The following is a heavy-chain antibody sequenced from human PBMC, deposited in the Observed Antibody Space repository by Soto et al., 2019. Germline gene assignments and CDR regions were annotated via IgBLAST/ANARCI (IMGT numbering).Heavy chain of an antibody. J-gene: IGHJ6*03. CDR2: ITPSNGDT. V-gene: IGHV1-18*01. Sequence: QVQLVQSGAEVKKPGASVKVSCKASGYTFTSHGISWVRQAPGQGLEWMAWITPSNGDTNYAQKHLGRVTVTTDTSTSTAYVELRSVSSEDTAVDFCASMVRGSNIDCYYYVDVWGKGTTVTGSS. CDR3: ASMVRGSNIDCYYYVDV. D-gene: IGHD3-10*01. CDR1: GYTFTSHG.